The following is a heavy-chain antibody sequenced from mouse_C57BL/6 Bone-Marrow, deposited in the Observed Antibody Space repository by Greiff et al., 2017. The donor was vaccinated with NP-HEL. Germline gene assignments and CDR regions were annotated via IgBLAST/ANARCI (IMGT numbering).Heavy chain of an antibody. CDR2: IYPRAGST. V-gene: IGHV1-85*01. CDR1: GYTFTSYD. Sequence: VQLQQSGPELVKPGASVKLSCKASGYTFTSYDINWVKQRPGQGLEWIGWIYPRAGSTKYNEKFKGKATLTVDKSSSTAYMELHSLQSEDSAVYFCARVGYDYDPFAYWGQGTLVTVSA. CDR3: ARVGYDYDPFAY. D-gene: IGHD2-4*01. J-gene: IGHJ3*01.